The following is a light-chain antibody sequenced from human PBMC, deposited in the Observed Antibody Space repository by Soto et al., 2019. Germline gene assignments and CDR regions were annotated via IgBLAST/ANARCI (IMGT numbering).Light chain of an antibody. V-gene: IGKV4-1*01. J-gene: IGKJ1*01. CDR1: QSVFYSSNNKNY. CDR2: WAS. Sequence: DIVMTQSPDSLAVSLGERATVNCKSSQSVFYSSNNKNYLAWYQQKPGQPPKLLIYWASTRESGVPDRFSGSGSGTDFTLTISSLQAEDVAVYYCQQYYTTLWTFGQGTKVEIK. CDR3: QQYYTTLWT.